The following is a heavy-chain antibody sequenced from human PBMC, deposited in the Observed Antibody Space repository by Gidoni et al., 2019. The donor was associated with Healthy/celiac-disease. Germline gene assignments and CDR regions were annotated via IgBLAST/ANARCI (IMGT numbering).Heavy chain of an antibody. CDR2: IKSKTDGGTT. Sequence: EVQLVESGGGLVKPGGSLRLSCAASGFTFSNAWMSWGRQAPGKGLEWVGRIKSKTDGGTTDYAAPVKGRFTISRDDSKNTLYLQMNSLKTEDTAVYYCTTDTEAYGDYQFYYYGMDVWGQGTTVTVSS. CDR3: TTDTEAYGDYQFYYYGMDV. D-gene: IGHD4-17*01. V-gene: IGHV3-15*01. J-gene: IGHJ6*02. CDR1: GFTFSNAW.